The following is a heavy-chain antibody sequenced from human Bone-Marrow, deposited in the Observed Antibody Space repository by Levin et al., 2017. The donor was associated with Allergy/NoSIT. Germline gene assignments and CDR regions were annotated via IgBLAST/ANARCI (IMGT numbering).Heavy chain of an antibody. D-gene: IGHD5-24*01. CDR1: SDSITTYY. J-gene: IGHJ4*02. CDR2: IHDSGTT. CDR3: STSRDGSYYFDY. Sequence: SETLSLTCTVSSDSITTYYWSWIRQPPGKGLEWIGYIHDSGTTNYNPSLRNRVTISVDTSKHQLSLKLNSVTAADTAVYYCSTSRDGSYYFDYWGQGALVTVSS. V-gene: IGHV4-59*01.